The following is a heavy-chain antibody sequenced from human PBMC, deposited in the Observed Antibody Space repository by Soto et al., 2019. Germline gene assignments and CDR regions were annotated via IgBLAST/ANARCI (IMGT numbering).Heavy chain of an antibody. J-gene: IGHJ4*02. CDR1: GFTFSSYG. D-gene: IGHD6-19*01. Sequence: QVQLVESGGGVVQPGRSLRLSCAASGFTFSSYGMHWVRQAPGKGLEWVAVIWYDGSNKYYADSVKGRFTISRDNSKNTLYLQMNSLRAEDTAVYYCARDYGSCWYDHFDYWGQGTLVTVSS. CDR2: IWYDGSNK. V-gene: IGHV3-33*01. CDR3: ARDYGSCWYDHFDY.